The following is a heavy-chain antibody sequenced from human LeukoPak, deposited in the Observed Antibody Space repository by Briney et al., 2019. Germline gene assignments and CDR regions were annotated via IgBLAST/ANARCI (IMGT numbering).Heavy chain of an antibody. CDR1: GFTFSSYA. J-gene: IGHJ4*02. CDR2: ITGSTGST. D-gene: IGHD1-26*01. CDR3: AERYSGSSGLYNFDY. Sequence: GGSLRLSCAASGFTFSSYAMSWVCQAPGKGLEWISAITGSTGSTYYADSVKGRFTISRDNSKNTLYLQMNSLRAEDTAVYYCAERYSGSSGLYNFDYWGQGTLVTVSS. V-gene: IGHV3-23*01.